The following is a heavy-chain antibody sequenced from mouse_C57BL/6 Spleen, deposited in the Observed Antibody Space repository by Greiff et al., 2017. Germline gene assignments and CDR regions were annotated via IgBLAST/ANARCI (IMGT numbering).Heavy chain of an antibody. J-gene: IGHJ2*01. Sequence: EVQRVESEGGLVQPGSSMKLSCTASGFTFSDYYMAWVRQVPEKGLEWVANINYDGSSTYYLDSLKSRFIISRDNAKNILYLQMSSLKSEDTATYYCARDYYGTFDYWGQGTTRTVSS. D-gene: IGHD1-1*01. CDR1: GFTFSDYY. V-gene: IGHV5-16*01. CDR3: ARDYYGTFDY. CDR2: INYDGSST.